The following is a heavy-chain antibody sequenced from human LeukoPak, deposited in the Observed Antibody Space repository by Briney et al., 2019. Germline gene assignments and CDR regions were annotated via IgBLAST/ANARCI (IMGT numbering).Heavy chain of an antibody. Sequence: GGSLRLSCAASEFTFSTYWKTWVRQAPGKGLEWVANIKGDGSEKRYVGSVKGRFTISRDNAKNSLYLQMNSLRADDTAVYYCARESNIAVAGIYTGFDIWGQGTMVTVSS. D-gene: IGHD6-19*01. CDR3: ARESNIAVAGIYTGFDI. CDR2: IKGDGSEK. J-gene: IGHJ3*02. CDR1: EFTFSTYW. V-gene: IGHV3-7*03.